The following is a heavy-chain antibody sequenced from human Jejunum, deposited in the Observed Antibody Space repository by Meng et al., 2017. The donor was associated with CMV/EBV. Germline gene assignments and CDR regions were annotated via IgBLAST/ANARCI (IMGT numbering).Heavy chain of an antibody. V-gene: IGHV3-53*01. D-gene: IGHD5-18*01. CDR1: GFTVSSNY. CDR3: ARTVGYNYGLGS. J-gene: IGHJ5*02. Sequence: EGELGVWGGGVFQPGGSLRLSCAAYGFTVSSNYMSWVRQARGKGLEWVSHIYAGGTTYYADSVKGRFTISRDNSKNTVSLQMNSLRADDTAVYYCARTVGYNYGLGSWGQGTLVTVSS. CDR2: IYAGGTT.